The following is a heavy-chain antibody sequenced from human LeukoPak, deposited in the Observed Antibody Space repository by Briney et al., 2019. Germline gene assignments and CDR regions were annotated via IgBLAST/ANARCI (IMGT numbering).Heavy chain of an antibody. V-gene: IGHV1-69*04. D-gene: IGHD1-20*01. Sequence: GASVKVSCKASGGTFSSYAISWVRQAPGQGLEWMGRIIPILGIANYAQKFQGRVTITADKSTSTAYMELSSLRPEDTAVYYCARGRVTGTTRLYYFDYWGQGTLVTVSS. CDR2: IIPILGIA. CDR3: ARGRVTGTTRLYYFDY. J-gene: IGHJ4*02. CDR1: GGTFSSYA.